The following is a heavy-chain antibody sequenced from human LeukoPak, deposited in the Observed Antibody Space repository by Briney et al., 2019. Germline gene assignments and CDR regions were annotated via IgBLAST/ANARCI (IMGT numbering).Heavy chain of an antibody. J-gene: IGHJ4*02. CDR2: IKSKTEGGTT. Sequence: KPGGSLRLSCAASGFTFSDYYMSWIRQAPGKGLEWVGRIKSKTEGGTTDYAAPVKGRFTISRDDSRSTVYLQMNSLKTEDTAVYYYTTDVWVATRSDYWGQGTLVTVSS. V-gene: IGHV3-15*01. CDR3: TTDVWVATRSDY. CDR1: GFTFSDYY. D-gene: IGHD6-6*01.